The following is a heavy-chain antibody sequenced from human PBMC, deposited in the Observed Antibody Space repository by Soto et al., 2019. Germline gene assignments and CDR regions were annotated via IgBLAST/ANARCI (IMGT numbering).Heavy chain of an antibody. V-gene: IGHV1-3*01. CDR3: ASDYSNSHYYYYGLNV. Sequence: GASVKVSCKASGYTFTSYAVHWVRQAPGQRLEWMGWINGGSDNTEYSQKFQGRVSITRDTYASTVYMDLSSLRSEDTALYYCASDYSNSHYYYYGLNVWGQGTTVTVSS. D-gene: IGHD4-4*01. CDR2: INGGSDNT. CDR1: GYTFTSYA. J-gene: IGHJ6*02.